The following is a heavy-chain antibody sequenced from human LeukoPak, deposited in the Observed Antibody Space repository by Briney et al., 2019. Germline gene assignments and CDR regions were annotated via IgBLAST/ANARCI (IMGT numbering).Heavy chain of an antibody. J-gene: IGHJ4*02. Sequence: GGSLRLSCAASGFTFSNAWMSWVRQAPGKGLEWVGRIKTKIEGATTDYAAPVKGRFTISRDDSKNTVYPQMNSLKTEDTAVYYCTIDSNSGWTGYWGQGTLVTVSS. CDR1: GFTFSNAW. D-gene: IGHD6-19*01. V-gene: IGHV3-15*01. CDR3: TIDSNSGWTGY. CDR2: IKTKIEGATT.